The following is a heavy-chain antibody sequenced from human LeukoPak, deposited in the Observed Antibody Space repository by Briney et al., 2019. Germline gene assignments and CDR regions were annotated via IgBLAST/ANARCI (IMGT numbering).Heavy chain of an antibody. J-gene: IGHJ3*02. Sequence: ASVKVSCKASGYTFTSYGISWVRQAPGQGLEWMGWISAYNGSTNYAQKLQGRVTMTTDTSTSTAYMELRSLRSDDTAVYYCARPHNGYVWGSYRYGAFDIWGQGTMVTVSS. V-gene: IGHV1-18*01. CDR2: ISAYNGST. CDR1: GYTFTSYG. D-gene: IGHD3-16*02. CDR3: ARPHNGYVWGSYRYGAFDI.